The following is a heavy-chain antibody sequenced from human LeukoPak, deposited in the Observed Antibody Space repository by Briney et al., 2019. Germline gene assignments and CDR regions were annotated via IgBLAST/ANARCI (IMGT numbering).Heavy chain of an antibody. CDR3: ASIAAASLRYYYYMDV. CDR1: GGSISSNTYY. D-gene: IGHD6-13*01. Sequence: SETLSLTCTVSGGSISSNTYYWGWIRQPPGKGLEWIGSIYYSGSTYYNPFLKSRVTISVDTSKNQFSLKLSSVTAADTAVYYCASIAAASLRYYYYMDVWGKGTTVTVSS. J-gene: IGHJ6*03. V-gene: IGHV4-39*07. CDR2: IYYSGST.